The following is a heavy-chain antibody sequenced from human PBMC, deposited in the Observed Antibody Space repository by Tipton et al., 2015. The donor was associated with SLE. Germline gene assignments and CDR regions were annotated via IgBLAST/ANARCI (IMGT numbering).Heavy chain of an antibody. D-gene: IGHD2-21*01. CDR2: TYYSGST. V-gene: IGHV4-59*01. CDR1: GGSISGSY. J-gene: IGHJ6*02. CDR3: ARCGGGYGMDV. Sequence: LRLSCSVSGGSISGSYWSWIRQPPRKGLEWIGYTYYSGSTNYNPSLMSRVTISVDTSKNQFTLKLNSVTTADTAVYYCARCGGGYGMDVWGQGTTVTVSS.